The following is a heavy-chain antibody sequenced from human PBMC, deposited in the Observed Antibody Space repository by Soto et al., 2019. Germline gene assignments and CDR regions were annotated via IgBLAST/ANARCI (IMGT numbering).Heavy chain of an antibody. CDR1: GGSFSGYY. D-gene: IGHD2-2*01. CDR2: INHRGST. Sequence: QVQLQQWGAGLLKPSETLSLTCVVYGGSFSGYYWSWIRQSPGKELEWIGGINHRGSTNYNPSLESRVTISDDTSKNQFSVELPCVTAADTAMYYCARDGFCTSTTCRVGNWFDPWGQGTLVTVSS. CDR3: ARDGFCTSTTCRVGNWFDP. J-gene: IGHJ5*02. V-gene: IGHV4-34*01.